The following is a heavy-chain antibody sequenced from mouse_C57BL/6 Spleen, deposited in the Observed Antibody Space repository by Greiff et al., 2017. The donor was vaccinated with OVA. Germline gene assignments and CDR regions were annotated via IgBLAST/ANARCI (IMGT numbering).Heavy chain of an antibody. CDR3: AISGSYYFAMDY. D-gene: IGHD3-1*01. J-gene: IGHJ4*01. Sequence: VQLQQPGAELVKPGASVKMSCKASGYTFTSYWITWVKQRPGQGLAWIGDIYPGSGSTNYNEKFKSKATLTVDTSSSTAYMQLSSLTSEDSAVYYCAISGSYYFAMDYWGQGTSVTVSS. V-gene: IGHV1-55*01. CDR1: GYTFTSYW. CDR2: IYPGSGST.